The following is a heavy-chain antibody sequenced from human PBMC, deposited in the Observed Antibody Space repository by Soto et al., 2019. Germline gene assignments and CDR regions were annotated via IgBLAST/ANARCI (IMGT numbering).Heavy chain of an antibody. J-gene: IGHJ6*02. CDR2: ISGSGGST. CDR1: GFTFSSYA. V-gene: IGHV3-23*01. Sequence: EVQLLESGGGLVQPGGSLRLSCAASGFTFSSYAMSWVRQAPGKGLEWVSAISGSGGSTYYADSVKGRFTISRDNSKNTLDLQMNSLRAEDTAVYYCAKEERRTRVPLAGMDVWGQGTTVTVSS. CDR3: AKEERRTRVPLAGMDV. D-gene: IGHD1-1*01.